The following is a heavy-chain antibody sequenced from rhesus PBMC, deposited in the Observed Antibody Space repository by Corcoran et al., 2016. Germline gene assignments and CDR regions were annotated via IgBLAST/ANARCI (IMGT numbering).Heavy chain of an antibody. CDR3: ARDAVLGRFDV. D-gene: IGHD2-15*01. V-gene: IGHV4S2*01. CDR1: CASISGNY. J-gene: IGHJ5-1*01. CDR2: IYGSGGST. Sequence: QVRLQESGPGLVKPSETLPLTCPASCASISGNYWRRIRQAPGKGLEWIGRIYGSGGSTDYNPSLKSRVTISIDTSKNQFSLKLSSVTAADTAVYYCARDAVLGRFDVWGAGVLVTVSS.